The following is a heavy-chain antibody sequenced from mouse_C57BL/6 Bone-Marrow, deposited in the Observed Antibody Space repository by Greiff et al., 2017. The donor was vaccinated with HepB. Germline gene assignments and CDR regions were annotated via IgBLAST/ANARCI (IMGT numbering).Heavy chain of an antibody. J-gene: IGHJ3*01. V-gene: IGHV1-64*01. CDR3: ARKFFNWSWFAY. D-gene: IGHD4-1*02. CDR1: FYTFTSYF. CDR2: IHPNSGST. Sequence: SFPFSFNSSFYTFTSYFMHCLKQMPLQCLEWIGMIHPNSGSTNYNEKFKSKATLTVDKSSSTAYMQLSSLTSEDSAVYYCARKFFNWSWFAYWGQGTLVTVSA.